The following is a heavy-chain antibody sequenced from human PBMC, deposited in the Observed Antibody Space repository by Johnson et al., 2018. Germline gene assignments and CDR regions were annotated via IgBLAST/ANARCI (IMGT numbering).Heavy chain of an antibody. J-gene: IGHJ6*03. D-gene: IGHD2-15*01. CDR2: ISCDGSKK. CDR1: GFTFSSYE. CDR3: ARSGIVVVGAAALHYYYYYNMDV. V-gene: IGHV3-30*03. Sequence: QVQLVQSGGGVVQPGRSLRLSCAASGFTFSSYEMPWVRQAPGKGLEWVALISCDGSKKYYVGSVKGRFTISSDNSKSTLYLQMNRLGAEDTDLFYCARSGIVVVGAAALHYYYYYNMDVWGKGTTVTASS.